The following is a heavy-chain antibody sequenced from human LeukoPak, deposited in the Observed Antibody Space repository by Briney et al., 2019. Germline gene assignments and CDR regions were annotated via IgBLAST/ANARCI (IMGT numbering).Heavy chain of an antibody. CDR2: IYYSGST. J-gene: IGHJ6*02. Sequence: SETLSLTCTVSGGSISSSSYYWSCIRQPPGKGLECIGYIYYSGSTNYNPSLKSRVTISVDTSKNQFSLKLNSVTAADTAVYYCARDPTFEAATGDYYYCGMDVWGQGTTVTVSS. V-gene: IGHV4-61*01. CDR1: GGSISSSSYY. D-gene: IGHD6-13*01. CDR3: ARDPTFEAATGDYYYCGMDV.